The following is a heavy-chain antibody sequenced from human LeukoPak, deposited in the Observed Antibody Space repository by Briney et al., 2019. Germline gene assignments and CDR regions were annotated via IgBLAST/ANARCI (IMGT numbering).Heavy chain of an antibody. D-gene: IGHD2-15*01. Sequence: PGGSLRLSCAASGFTFSSYSMNWVRQAPGKGLEWVSSISSSSSYIYYADSVKGLFTTSRDNAKNSLYLQMTSLRAEDTAVYYWARDKGHIVVVVDAIDAFDIWGQGTMVTVSS. CDR2: ISSSSSYI. V-gene: IGHV3-21*01. CDR3: ARDKGHIVVVVDAIDAFDI. J-gene: IGHJ3*02. CDR1: GFTFSSYS.